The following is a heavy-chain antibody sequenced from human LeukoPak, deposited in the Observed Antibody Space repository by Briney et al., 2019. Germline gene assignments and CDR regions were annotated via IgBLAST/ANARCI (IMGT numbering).Heavy chain of an antibody. CDR1: GFTFSSYG. CDR2: ISYDGSNK. D-gene: IGHD6-19*01. J-gene: IGHJ6*02. Sequence: GGSLRLSCAASGFTFSSYGMHWVRQAPGKGLEWVAVISYDGSNKYYADSVKGRFTISRDNSKNTLYLQMNSLRAEDTAVYYCARPHSSTYHYGLDVWGQGITVTVSS. V-gene: IGHV3-30*03. CDR3: ARPHSSTYHYGLDV.